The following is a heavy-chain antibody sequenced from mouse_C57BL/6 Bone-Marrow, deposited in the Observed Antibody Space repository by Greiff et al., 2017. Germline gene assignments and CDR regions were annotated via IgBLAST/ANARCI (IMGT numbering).Heavy chain of an antibody. Sequence: VQLQQSGPELVKPGASVKISCKASGYAFSSSWMNWVKQRPGKGLEWIGRIYPGDGDTNYNGKFKGKATLTADKSSSTAYMQLSSLTSEDSAVYYCARSVAVVVDYWGQGTTLTVSS. CDR1: GYAFSSSW. CDR2: IYPGDGDT. D-gene: IGHD1-1*01. CDR3: ARSVAVVVDY. J-gene: IGHJ2*01. V-gene: IGHV1-82*01.